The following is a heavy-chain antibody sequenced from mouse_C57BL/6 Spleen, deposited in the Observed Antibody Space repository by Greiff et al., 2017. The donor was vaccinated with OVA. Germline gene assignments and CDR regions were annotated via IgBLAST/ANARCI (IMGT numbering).Heavy chain of an antibody. Sequence: QVQLQQPGAELVKPGASVKMSCKASGYTFTSYWITWVKQRPGQGLEWIGDIYPGSGSTNYNEKFKSKATLTVDTSSSTAYRQLSSLTSEDSAVYYCARNWDHYAMDYWGQGTSVTVSS. CDR1: GYTFTSYW. D-gene: IGHD4-1*01. J-gene: IGHJ4*01. CDR2: IYPGSGST. V-gene: IGHV1-55*01. CDR3: ARNWDHYAMDY.